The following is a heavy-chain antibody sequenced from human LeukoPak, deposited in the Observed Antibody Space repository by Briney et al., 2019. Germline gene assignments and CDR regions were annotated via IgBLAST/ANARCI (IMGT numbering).Heavy chain of an antibody. V-gene: IGHV3-11*01. D-gene: IGHD3-22*01. CDR1: GFTFTDYY. CDR2: ISNSGRTM. J-gene: IGHJ5*02. CDR3: ARDDYYYDSSVSFDP. Sequence: GGSLRLSCAASGFTFTDYYMSWIRQAPEKGLEWLSYISNSGRTMYYADSVKGRVTVSRDNAKNSLSLQMNSLRAEDTAVYYCARDDYYYDSSVSFDPWGQGTLVTVSS.